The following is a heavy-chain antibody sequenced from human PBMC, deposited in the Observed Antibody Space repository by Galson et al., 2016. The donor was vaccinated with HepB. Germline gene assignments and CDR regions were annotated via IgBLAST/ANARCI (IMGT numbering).Heavy chain of an antibody. CDR2: INSSGST. CDR1: GGSVSSGTYF. J-gene: IGHJ4*02. D-gene: IGHD3-22*01. Sequence: ETLSLTCTVSGGSVSSGTYFWSWIRQPPGKGLEWIGYINSSGSTKYNPSLKSPVTISVDTSKNQFSLELSSVTAADSAVYYCARDRLYYDSRAYYPMFDYWGQGTLVTVSS. CDR3: ARDRLYYDSRAYYPMFDY. V-gene: IGHV4-61*01.